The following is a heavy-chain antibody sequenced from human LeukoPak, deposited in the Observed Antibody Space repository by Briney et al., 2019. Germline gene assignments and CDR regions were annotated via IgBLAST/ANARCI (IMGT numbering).Heavy chain of an antibody. J-gene: IGHJ4*02. D-gene: IGHD3-10*02. V-gene: IGHV3-23*01. CDR1: GFTFSGSA. Sequence: GGSLRLSCAASGFTFSGSAMHWVRQAPGKGLEWVSGISGYGDSKYYAASVNGRFTISRDNSKNTLYLQMNSLGAEDTAVYYCAKARTDMFSLSWFDYWGQGTLVTVSS. CDR3: AKARTDMFSLSWFDY. CDR2: ISGYGDSK.